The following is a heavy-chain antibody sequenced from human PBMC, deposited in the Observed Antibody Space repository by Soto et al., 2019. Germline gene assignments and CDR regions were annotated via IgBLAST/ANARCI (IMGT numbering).Heavy chain of an antibody. D-gene: IGHD3-9*01. V-gene: IGHV4-59*01. CDR1: GGSISSYY. CDR3: ARGAALVRYFDWLPRPHFDH. Sequence: PSETLSLTCTVSGGSISSYYWSWIRQPPGKGLEWIGYIYYSGSTNYNPSLKSRVTISVDTSKNQFSLKLSSVTAADTAVYYCARGAALVRYFDWLPRPHFDHWGQGTLVTVSS. CDR2: IYYSGST. J-gene: IGHJ4*02.